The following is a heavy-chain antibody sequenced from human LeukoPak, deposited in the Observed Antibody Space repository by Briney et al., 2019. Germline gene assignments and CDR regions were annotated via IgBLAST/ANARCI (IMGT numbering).Heavy chain of an antibody. CDR3: AKGEANYYDTLGYDY. Sequence: PGRSLRLSCAASGFIFNSYVMHWVRQAPGKGLEWVAVISYDGSDKYYADSVKDRFTISRDNSKNTLYLQMNSLRIEDTAVYYCAKGEANYYDTLGYDYWGQGTLVIVSS. J-gene: IGHJ4*02. CDR2: ISYDGSDK. CDR1: GFIFNSYV. D-gene: IGHD3-22*01. V-gene: IGHV3-30*18.